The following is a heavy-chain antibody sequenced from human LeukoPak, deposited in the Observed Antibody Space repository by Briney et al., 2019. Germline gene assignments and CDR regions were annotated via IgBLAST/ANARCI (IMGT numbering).Heavy chain of an antibody. D-gene: IGHD6-6*01. CDR3: AKGRPEQLLWFDY. V-gene: IGHV3-30*02. J-gene: IGHJ4*02. CDR2: IRYDGSNK. Sequence: PGGSLRLSCAASGFTFSSYGMHWVRQAPGKGLEWVAFIRYDGSNKYYADSVKGRFTISRDNSKNTLYLQMNSLRAEDTAVYYCAKGRPEQLLWFDYWGQGTLVTVSS. CDR1: GFTFSSYG.